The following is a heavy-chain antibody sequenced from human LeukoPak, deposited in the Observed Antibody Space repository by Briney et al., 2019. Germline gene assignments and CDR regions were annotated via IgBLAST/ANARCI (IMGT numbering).Heavy chain of an antibody. CDR3: ARICISYDYPPL. CDR1: GGSISTTNYY. J-gene: IGHJ3*01. V-gene: IGHV4-39*01. D-gene: IGHD3-16*01. Sequence: NPSETLSLTCTVSGGSISTTNYYSGWIRQPPGKGLEWIGNIYYTGTTYYNPSLKSRVTISVDTSKNQFSLNLSSVTATDTAVYYCARICISYDYPPLWGQGTMVTVSS. CDR2: IYYTGTT.